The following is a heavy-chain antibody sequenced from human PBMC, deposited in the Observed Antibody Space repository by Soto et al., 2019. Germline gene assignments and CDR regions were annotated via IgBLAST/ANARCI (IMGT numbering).Heavy chain of an antibody. Sequence: SVKASCKASGDTFAPNFRHWVRQVPGQSLEWMGWINCGNGNTMYSQKLQDRVTITRDTFASTAYMELSSLRFEDTAVYYCARGIASSGDHWGQGTLVTVSS. CDR2: INCGNGNT. D-gene: IGHD6-13*01. CDR1: GDTFAPNF. CDR3: ARGIASSGDH. J-gene: IGHJ4*02. V-gene: IGHV1-3*01.